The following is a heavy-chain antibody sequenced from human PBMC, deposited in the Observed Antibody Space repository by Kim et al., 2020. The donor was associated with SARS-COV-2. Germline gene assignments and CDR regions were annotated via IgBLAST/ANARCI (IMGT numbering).Heavy chain of an antibody. V-gene: IGHV4-34*01. CDR3: ARGHSTSGFDF. Sequence: TNDNPSRKSRSTISVHTSKKQFSLKLSSVTAADTGFYYCARGHSTSGFDFWGRGTMVIVSS. J-gene: IGHJ4*02. CDR2: T. D-gene: IGHD3-3*01.